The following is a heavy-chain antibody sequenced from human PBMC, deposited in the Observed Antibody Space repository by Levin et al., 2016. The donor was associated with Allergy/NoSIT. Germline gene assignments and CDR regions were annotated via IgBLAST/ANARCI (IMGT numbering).Heavy chain of an antibody. CDR2: ISGSGGST. D-gene: IGHD2-15*01. CDR1: GFTFSSYA. V-gene: IGHV3-23*01. CDR3: AKDCSGGSCFDY. Sequence: GGSLRLSCAASGFTFSSYAMSWVRQAPGKGLEWVSAISGSGGSTYYADSVKGRFTIFRDNSKNTLYLQMNSLRAEDTAVYYCAKDCSGGSCFDYWGQGALVTVSS. J-gene: IGHJ4*02.